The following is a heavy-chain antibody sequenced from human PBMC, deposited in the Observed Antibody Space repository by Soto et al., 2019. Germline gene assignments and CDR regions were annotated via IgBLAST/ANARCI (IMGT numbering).Heavy chain of an antibody. D-gene: IGHD3-16*02. V-gene: IGHV3-23*01. J-gene: IGHJ4*02. CDR2: ISGGGENT. CDR3: VKDGSYDDVWGSYRLDY. Sequence: GGALRLSCVVSGFTVSTYAMNWVRQAPGKGLEWISSISGGGENTYYADSMKGRFTISRDTSKNTLFLQMNSLRADDTAVYYCVKDGSYDDVWGSYRLDYWGQGALVTVSS. CDR1: GFTVSTYA.